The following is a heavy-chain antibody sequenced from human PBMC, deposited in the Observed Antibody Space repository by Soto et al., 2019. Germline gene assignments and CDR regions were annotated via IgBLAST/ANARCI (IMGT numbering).Heavy chain of an antibody. CDR2: ISIGSGSR. CDR1: GFTFSNYA. V-gene: IGHV3-48*02. D-gene: IGHD1-26*01. CDR3: VRDYRWAFDF. Sequence: EVHLVESGGGLVQPGGSLRVSCAASGFTFSNYAMNWVRQAPGKGLEWVSYISIGSGSRFYADSVKGRFTISRDDAKNSLYLQMNTLRDEDTAVYYCVRDYRWAFDFWGQGTMVTCSS. J-gene: IGHJ3*01.